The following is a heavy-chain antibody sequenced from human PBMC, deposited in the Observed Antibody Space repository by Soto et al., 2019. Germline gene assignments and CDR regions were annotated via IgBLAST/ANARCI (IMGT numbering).Heavy chain of an antibody. CDR1: GFTFSTYA. CDR3: PPLYYDFWSGLVVRHYYYGMDV. CDR2: ISDSGGST. Sequence: LRLSCAASGFTFSTYAMSWVRQAPGKGLEWVSTISDSGGSTYYADSVKGRFTISRDNSKNTLYLQMNSLRAEDTAVYYCPPLYYDFWSGLVVRHYYYGMDVWGQGTTVTVSS. D-gene: IGHD3-3*01. J-gene: IGHJ6*02. V-gene: IGHV3-23*01.